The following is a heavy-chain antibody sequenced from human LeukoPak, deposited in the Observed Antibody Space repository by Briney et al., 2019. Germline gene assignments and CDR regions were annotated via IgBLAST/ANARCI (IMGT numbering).Heavy chain of an antibody. V-gene: IGHV4-30-4*01. CDR1: GGSITSGDYY. CDR3: ARTKDTTVNMFDN. D-gene: IGHD1-1*01. CDR2: IYYSGGS. J-gene: IGHJ5*02. Sequence: SQTLSLTCTVSGGSITSGDYYWSWIRQSPGKGLEWIGYIYYSGGSYYNPSLRSRVTISIDRSKNQLSPKLSSVTAADTAVYYCARTKDTTVNMFDNWGQGTLVTASS.